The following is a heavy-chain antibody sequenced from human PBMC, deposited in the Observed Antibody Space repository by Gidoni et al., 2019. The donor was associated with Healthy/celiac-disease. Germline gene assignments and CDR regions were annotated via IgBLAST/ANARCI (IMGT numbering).Heavy chain of an antibody. J-gene: IGHJ4*02. CDR2: IYSGGST. CDR1: GFTVSSNY. D-gene: IGHD1-1*01. Sequence: EVQLVETGGGLIQPGGSLRLSGAASGFTVSSNYMSWVRQAPGKGLEWVSVIYSGGSTYYSDSVKGRFTISRDNSKNTLYLQMNSLRAEDTAVYSCASLPGSKSSYDFDYLGQGTLVTVSS. V-gene: IGHV3-53*02. CDR3: ASLPGSKSSYDFDY.